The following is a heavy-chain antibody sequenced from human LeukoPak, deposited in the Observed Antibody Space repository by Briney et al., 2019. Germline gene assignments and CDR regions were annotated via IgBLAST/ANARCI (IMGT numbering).Heavy chain of an antibody. V-gene: IGHV3-30*18. CDR1: GFTFSSYD. CDR3: AKFFTGEYVRAFDI. D-gene: IGHD3-10*02. Sequence: GGSLRLSCAASGFTFSSYDINWVRQAPGKGLEWVALISYDGSNKYYADSVKGRFTISGDNSKNTLYLQMNSLRAEDTAVYYCAKFFTGEYVRAFDIWGQGTMVTVSS. J-gene: IGHJ3*02. CDR2: ISYDGSNK.